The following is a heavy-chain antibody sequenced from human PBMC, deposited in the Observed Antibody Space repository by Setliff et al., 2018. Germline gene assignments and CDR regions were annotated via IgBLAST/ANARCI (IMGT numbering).Heavy chain of an antibody. Sequence: SVKVSCKASGGTFSNYGVSWVRQAPGQGLEWMGGTIPLFGTTDYAQKFHGGVTIITDESTSTAYMELSSLKSEDTAVYYCANEHGTTVTVENYHYYMDVWGKGTTVTVSS. D-gene: IGHD4-4*01. CDR2: TIPLFGTT. J-gene: IGHJ6*03. CDR1: GGTFSNYG. CDR3: ANEHGTTVTVENYHYYMDV. V-gene: IGHV1-69*05.